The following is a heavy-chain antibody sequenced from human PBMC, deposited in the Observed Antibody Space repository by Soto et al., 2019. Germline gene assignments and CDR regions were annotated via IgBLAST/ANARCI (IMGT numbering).Heavy chain of an antibody. Sequence: KPSETLSLSCAVSGGSMSEYFWSWIRQSPERGLEWIGYVYYLGSTDYNPSLKSRVTTSVDTSKRQFSLRLSSVTAADAAIYYCARDGYDGSGSPYPAYWGPGIQVTVSS. J-gene: IGHJ4*02. V-gene: IGHV4-59*01. CDR2: VYYLGST. CDR3: ARDGYDGSGSPYPAY. D-gene: IGHD3-10*01. CDR1: GGSMSEYF.